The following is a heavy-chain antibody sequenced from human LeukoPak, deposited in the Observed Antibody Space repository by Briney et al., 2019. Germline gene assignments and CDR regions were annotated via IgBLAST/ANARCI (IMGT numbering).Heavy chain of an antibody. CDR2: INQDGSEK. D-gene: IGHD3-10*01. V-gene: IGHV3-7*01. Sequence: GGSLRLSCAASGFTFSRYWMSWVRQAPGKGLEWVANINQDGSEKYYVDSVKGRFTISRDNAKNSLYLQMNSLRAEDTAVYYCATTPYGSGSYYNGGLDYWGQGTLVTVSS. J-gene: IGHJ4*02. CDR1: GFTFSRYW. CDR3: ATTPYGSGSYYNGGLDY.